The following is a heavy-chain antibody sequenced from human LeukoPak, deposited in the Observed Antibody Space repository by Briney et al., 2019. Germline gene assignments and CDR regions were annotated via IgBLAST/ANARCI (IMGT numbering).Heavy chain of an antibody. D-gene: IGHD4/OR15-4a*01. CDR2: ISNAGTYK. Sequence: GGSLRLSCVVSEFTFSRYSMNWVRQAPGKGLEWASSISNAGTYKDYADSVKGRFTISRDNAKNSLYLQMDSLRVEDTAMYYCETYDGAGRGYWGQGTLGAVSS. V-gene: IGHV3-21*01. CDR1: EFTFSRYS. CDR3: ETYDGAGRGY. J-gene: IGHJ4*02.